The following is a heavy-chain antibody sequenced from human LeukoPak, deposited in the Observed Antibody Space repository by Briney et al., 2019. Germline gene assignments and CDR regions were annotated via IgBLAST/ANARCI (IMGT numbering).Heavy chain of an antibody. CDR3: AREAQVGVIDY. CDR1: GYSISSGYY. CDR2: IYTSGST. Sequence: PSETLSLTCVVSGYSISSGYYWSWIRQPAGKGLEWIGRIYTSGSTNYNPSLKSRVTISVDTSKNQFSLKLSSVTAADTAVYYCAREAQVGVIDYWGQGTLVTVSS. D-gene: IGHD3-10*01. J-gene: IGHJ4*02. V-gene: IGHV4-61*02.